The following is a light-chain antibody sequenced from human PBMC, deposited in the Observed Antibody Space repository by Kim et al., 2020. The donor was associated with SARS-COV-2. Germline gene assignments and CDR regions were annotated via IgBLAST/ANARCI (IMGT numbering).Light chain of an antibody. V-gene: IGKV1-33*01. Sequence: ATVGERVTITCHASQDISNYLNWYQQKAGKAPKLLIYDASNLETGVPSRFSGSGSGTHFTFTISSLQPEDIATYYCQQYDNLPRYSFGQGTKLEI. CDR2: DAS. J-gene: IGKJ2*03. CDR3: QQYDNLPRYS. CDR1: QDISNY.